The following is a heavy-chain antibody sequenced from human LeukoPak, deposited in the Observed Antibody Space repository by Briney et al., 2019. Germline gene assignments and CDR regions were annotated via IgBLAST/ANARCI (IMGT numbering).Heavy chain of an antibody. CDR1: GFTVSSNY. CDR3: ARGWGSGAWLIDS. D-gene: IGHD6-25*01. V-gene: IGHV3-53*05. Sequence: GGSLRLSCAASGFTVSSNYMSWVRQAPGKGLEWVPVFYSGGATYYADSVKGRFTISRDNSKNTLYLQMNSLTTEDTAVYYCARGWGSGAWLIDSWGQGTLVSVSS. J-gene: IGHJ4*02. CDR2: FYSGGAT.